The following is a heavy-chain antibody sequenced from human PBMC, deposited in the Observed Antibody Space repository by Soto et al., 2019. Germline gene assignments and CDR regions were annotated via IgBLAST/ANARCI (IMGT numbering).Heavy chain of an antibody. D-gene: IGHD5-12*01. V-gene: IGHV1-69*12. Sequence: QVQLVQSGAEVKKPGSSVKVSCKASGDTFTIFAISWVRQAPGQGLEWMGGIIPTIGTTNYAQRFQGRITITGDESTGTAYMELSSLKSEDTAVYYCARDLGSGYDPGDYWGQGTVVTVPS. CDR2: IIPTIGTT. CDR3: ARDLGSGYDPGDY. CDR1: GDTFTIFA. J-gene: IGHJ4*02.